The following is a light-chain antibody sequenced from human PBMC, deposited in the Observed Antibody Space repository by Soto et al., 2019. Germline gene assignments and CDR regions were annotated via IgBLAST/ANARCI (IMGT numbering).Light chain of an antibody. V-gene: IGKV1-5*01. CDR1: QDIFTY. CDR2: DAS. J-gene: IGKJ1*01. Sequence: RLTQSPSSLSASVGDRVTITCRASQDIFTYLAWYQQKPGKAPKLLIFDASSLPDGVPPRFTGSGSGSQFTLTINNLRPDDFATSYCQHYTPYAAPFGQGT. CDR3: QHYTPYAAP.